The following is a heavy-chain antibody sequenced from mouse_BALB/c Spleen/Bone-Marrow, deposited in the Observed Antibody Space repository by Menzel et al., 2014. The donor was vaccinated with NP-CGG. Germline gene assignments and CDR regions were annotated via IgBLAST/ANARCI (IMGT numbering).Heavy chain of an antibody. CDR1: GYSITSDYA. CDR2: ISYSGST. CDR3: ARSADWYFDV. J-gene: IGHJ1*01. Sequence: EVKLVESGPGLVKPSQSLSLTCTVTGYSITSDYAWHWIRQFPGNKLEWMGYISYSGSTSYYPSLKSRISITRDTSKNQFFPQLNSVTTEDTATYYCARSADWYFDVWGAGTTVTVSS. V-gene: IGHV3-2*02.